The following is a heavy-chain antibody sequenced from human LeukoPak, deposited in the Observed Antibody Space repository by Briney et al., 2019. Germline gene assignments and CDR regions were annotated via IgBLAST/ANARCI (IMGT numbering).Heavy chain of an antibody. Sequence: ASVKVSCKASGGTFSSYAISWVRQAPGQGLEWMGRIIPILGIANYAQKFQGRVTITADKSTSTAYMELSSLRSEDTAVYYCARGVLRYSPPDYWGQGTLVTVSS. D-gene: IGHD3-9*01. CDR2: IIPILGIA. J-gene: IGHJ4*02. CDR1: GGTFSSYA. CDR3: ARGVLRYSPPDY. V-gene: IGHV1-69*04.